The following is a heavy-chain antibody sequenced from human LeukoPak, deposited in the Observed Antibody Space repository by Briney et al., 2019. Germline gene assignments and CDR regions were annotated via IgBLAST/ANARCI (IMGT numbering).Heavy chain of an antibody. CDR3: ARTGRRGYFDF. V-gene: IGHV4-59*01. CDR2: LLYSGST. CDR1: GASISDYY. Sequence: SETLSLTCNVSGASISDYYWSWVRQSPEKGLEWIASLLYSGSTHYNPSLRSRVAISGDTSNNQFSLILTSVATTDTAVYYCARTGRRGYFDFWGRGTLVTVSS. J-gene: IGHJ2*01. D-gene: IGHD1-14*01.